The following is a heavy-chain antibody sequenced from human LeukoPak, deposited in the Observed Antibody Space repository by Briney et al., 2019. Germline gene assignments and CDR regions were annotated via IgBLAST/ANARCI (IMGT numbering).Heavy chain of an antibody. CDR2: IGGDGTT. J-gene: IGHJ6*02. D-gene: IGHD3-10*01. CDR3: ARGPYGLGIYYGMDV. Sequence: GGSLRLSCATSGFTFSNCGMSWVRQAPGKGLQWLSVIGGDGTTYYADSVKGRFTVSRDNSENTLYLQMNSLRAEDTAVYYCARGPYGLGIYYGMDVWGQGTTVTV. V-gene: IGHV3-23*01. CDR1: GFTFSNCG.